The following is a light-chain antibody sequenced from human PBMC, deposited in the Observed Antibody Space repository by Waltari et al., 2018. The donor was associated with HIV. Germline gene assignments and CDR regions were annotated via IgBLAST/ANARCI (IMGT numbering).Light chain of an antibody. Sequence: QSVLTQPPSASGTPGQRVTISCSGSRSNIGSNTVSCYQQLPGTAPKLFIYSNNQRPSGVPDRFSGSKSGTSASLAISGLQSEDEADYYCAAWDDSLNGWVFGGGTKLTVV. CDR1: RSNIGSNT. V-gene: IGLV1-44*01. CDR2: SNN. CDR3: AAWDDSLNGWV. J-gene: IGLJ3*02.